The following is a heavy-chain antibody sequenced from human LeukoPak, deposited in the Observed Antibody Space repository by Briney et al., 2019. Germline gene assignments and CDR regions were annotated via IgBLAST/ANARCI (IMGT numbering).Heavy chain of an antibody. D-gene: IGHD6-13*01. CDR3: ARYGAAVTSFDY. CDR2: INPRGTST. Sequence: ASVKVSCKASGYSFTSHYMHWVRQAPGQGLEWMGLINPRGTSTIYAEKFQGRIIMTRDTSISTAYMELSRLRSDDTAVYYCARYGAAVTSFDYWGQGTLVTVSS. J-gene: IGHJ4*02. V-gene: IGHV1-46*01. CDR1: GYSFTSHY.